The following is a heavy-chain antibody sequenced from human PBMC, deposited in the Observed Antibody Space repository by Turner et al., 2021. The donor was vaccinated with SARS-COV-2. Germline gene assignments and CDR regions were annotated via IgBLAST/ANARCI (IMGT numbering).Heavy chain of an antibody. V-gene: IGHV3-15*01. Sequence: EVQLVESGGGLVKPGGSLRLSCAAYGFAFSNAWMSWVRQAPGKGLEWVGRIKSKTDGGTTDYAAPVKGRFTISRDDSKNTLYLQMNSLKTEDTAVYYGTTGKTYYYDSSGYYYSVDYWGQGTLVTVSS. CDR3: TTGKTYYYDSSGYYYSVDY. CDR2: IKSKTDGGTT. D-gene: IGHD3-22*01. J-gene: IGHJ4*02. CDR1: GFAFSNAW.